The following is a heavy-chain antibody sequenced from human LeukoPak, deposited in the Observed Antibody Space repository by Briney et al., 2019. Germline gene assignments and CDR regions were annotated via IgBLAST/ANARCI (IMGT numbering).Heavy chain of an antibody. D-gene: IGHD6-13*01. CDR1: GXSISSYY. CDR3: ARSAFLVTAPGLYYFDY. J-gene: IGHJ4*02. CDR2: IYNSGST. V-gene: IGHV4-4*07. Sequence: PSETLSLTCTVSGXSISSYYGSWIRQPAGKGQEWIGHIYNSGSTNYNPSLKGRVTMSVATSKNQFSLHLSSVTAADTAVYYCARSAFLVTAPGLYYFDYWGQGTLVAVSS.